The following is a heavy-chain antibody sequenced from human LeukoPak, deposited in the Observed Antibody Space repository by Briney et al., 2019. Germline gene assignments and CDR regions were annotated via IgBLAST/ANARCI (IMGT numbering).Heavy chain of an antibody. Sequence: ASVKVSCKASGYTFTRYYIHWMRQAPGQGIEWKGWIDPNTGGTNFAQKFQGRITMTRNTSINTVYMELNRLRSDDTAVYYCTKNQYSGTIITPLDPFDVWGQGTMVTVSS. CDR2: IDPNTGGT. D-gene: IGHD3-10*01. CDR3: TKNQYSGTIITPLDPFDV. J-gene: IGHJ3*01. CDR1: GYTFTRYY. V-gene: IGHV1-2*02.